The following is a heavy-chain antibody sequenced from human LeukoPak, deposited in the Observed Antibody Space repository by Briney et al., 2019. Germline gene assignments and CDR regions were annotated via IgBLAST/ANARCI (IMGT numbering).Heavy chain of an antibody. CDR3: ARDREQQLTLYYYYGMDV. Sequence: GGSLRLSCAASGFTFSSYGMHWVRQAPGKGLEWVANIKQDGSEKYYVDSVKGRFTISRDNAKNSLYLQMNSLRAEDTAVYYCARDREQQLTLYYYYGMDVWGQGTTVTVSS. D-gene: IGHD6-13*01. CDR1: GFTFSSYG. CDR2: IKQDGSEK. J-gene: IGHJ6*02. V-gene: IGHV3-7*03.